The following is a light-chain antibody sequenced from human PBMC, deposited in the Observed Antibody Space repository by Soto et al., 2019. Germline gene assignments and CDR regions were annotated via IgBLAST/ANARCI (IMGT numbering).Light chain of an antibody. V-gene: IGLV2-14*01. J-gene: IGLJ1*01. CDR2: EVS. Sequence: ALTQPASVSGSPGQSITISCIGTSSDVGGYNYVAWYQQHPGKAPKLMIYEVSNRPSGVSNRFSGSKSGNTASLTISGLQAEDEADYYCSSYTSSSTLDVFGTGTKVTVL. CDR1: SSDVGGYNY. CDR3: SSYTSSSTLDV.